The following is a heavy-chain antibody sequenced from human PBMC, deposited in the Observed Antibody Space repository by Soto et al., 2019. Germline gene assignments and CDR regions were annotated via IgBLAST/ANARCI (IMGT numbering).Heavy chain of an antibody. J-gene: IGHJ6*02. CDR3: ARERLGYCSGGSCYWDYYYGMDV. CDR1: GGTFSSYA. D-gene: IGHD2-15*01. Sequence: ASVKVSCKASGGTFSSYAISWVRQAPGQGLEWMGGIIPIFGTANYAQKFQGRVTITADESTSTAYMELSSLRSEDTAVYYCARERLGYCSGGSCYWDYYYGMDVWGQGTTVTVSS. CDR2: IIPIFGTA. V-gene: IGHV1-69*13.